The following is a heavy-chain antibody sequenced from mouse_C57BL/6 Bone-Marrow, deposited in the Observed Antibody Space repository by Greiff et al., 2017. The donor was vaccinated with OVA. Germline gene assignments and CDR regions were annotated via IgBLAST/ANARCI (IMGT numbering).Heavy chain of an antibody. CDR2: IYPRSGNT. Sequence: LLESGAELARPGASVKLSCKASGYTFTSYGISWVKQRTGQGLEWIGEIYPRSGNTYYNEKFKGKATLTADKSSSTAYMELRSLTSEDSAVYFCARSFITTVGAYWGQGTLVTVSA. J-gene: IGHJ3*01. V-gene: IGHV1-81*01. D-gene: IGHD1-1*01. CDR1: GYTFTSYG. CDR3: ARSFITTVGAY.